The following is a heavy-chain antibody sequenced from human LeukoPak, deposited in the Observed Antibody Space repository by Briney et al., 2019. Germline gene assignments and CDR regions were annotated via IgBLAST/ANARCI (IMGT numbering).Heavy chain of an antibody. D-gene: IGHD6-6*01. CDR1: GGSISSSSYY. CDR2: IYYSGST. V-gene: IGHV4-39*01. Sequence: SETLSLTCTVSGGSISSSSYYWGWIRQPPGKGLEWLGNIYYSGSTYYNPSLKSRVTISVDTSKNQFSLKLSSVTAADTAVYYCARHVEIAARPRWFDPWGPGTLVTVSS. CDR3: ARHVEIAARPRWFDP. J-gene: IGHJ5*02.